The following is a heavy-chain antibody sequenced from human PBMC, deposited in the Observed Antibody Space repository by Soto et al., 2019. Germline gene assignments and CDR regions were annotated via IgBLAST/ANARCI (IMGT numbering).Heavy chain of an antibody. Sequence: GGSLRLSGAASGFTFSPYAMSWVRQAPGKGLEWVSSISGSGGSTHYADSVKGRFTVSRDNSKRTLSLQMSSLREEDTATYYCAKGLRRLLRTQYYYGLDVWGRGTTVTVSS. J-gene: IGHJ6*02. CDR1: GFTFSPYA. CDR3: AKGLRRLLRTQYYYGLDV. V-gene: IGHV3-23*01. CDR2: ISGSGGST. D-gene: IGHD3-10*01.